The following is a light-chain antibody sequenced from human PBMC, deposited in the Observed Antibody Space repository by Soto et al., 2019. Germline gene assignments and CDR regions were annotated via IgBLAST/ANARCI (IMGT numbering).Light chain of an antibody. Sequence: EIVVTQSPATLSVSPGERATLSCRASHSVGNNFAWYQQKPGQAPRLLIFATSTRATGVPARFSGSVSGTEFTLTISSLQSEDFAVYYCQQYGDWPLTFGGGAKVEIE. CDR2: ATS. J-gene: IGKJ4*01. CDR3: QQYGDWPLT. V-gene: IGKV3-15*01. CDR1: HSVGNN.